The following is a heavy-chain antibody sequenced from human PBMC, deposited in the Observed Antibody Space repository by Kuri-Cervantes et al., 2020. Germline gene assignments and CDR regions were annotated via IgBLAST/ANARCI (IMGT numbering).Heavy chain of an antibody. V-gene: IGHV3-23*01. CDR2: ISDSGGTT. J-gene: IGHJ3*02. CDR3: ASGYSYGLSNAFDI. D-gene: IGHD5-18*01. Sequence: GGSLRLSCAASGFTFSRNAMSWVRQAPGKGLDWVSGISDSGGTTYYADSVKGRFTISRDNSKNTMYLQMNSLRAEDTAVYYCASGYSYGLSNAFDIWGQGTKVTVSS. CDR1: GFTFSRNA.